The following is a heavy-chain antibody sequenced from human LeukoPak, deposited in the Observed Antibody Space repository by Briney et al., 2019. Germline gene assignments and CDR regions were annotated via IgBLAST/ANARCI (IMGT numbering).Heavy chain of an antibody. D-gene: IGHD3-10*01. CDR1: GFPFSTYR. CDR3: ARDLVDGSGGYAY. CDR2: ISSSSSTI. Sequence: GGSLRLSCAASGFPFSTYRMNWVRQAPGKGLEWVSYISSSSSTIYYADSVKGRFTISRDNAKNSLYLQMNSLRDEDTAVYYCARDLVDGSGGYAYWGQGTLVTVSS. J-gene: IGHJ4*02. V-gene: IGHV3-48*02.